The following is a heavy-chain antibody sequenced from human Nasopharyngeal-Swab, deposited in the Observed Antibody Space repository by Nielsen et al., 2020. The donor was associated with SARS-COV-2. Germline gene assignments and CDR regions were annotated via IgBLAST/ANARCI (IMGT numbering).Heavy chain of an antibody. J-gene: IGHJ4*02. CDR1: GGSISSGSIRRYY. V-gene: IGHV4-61*01. CDR3: AREVVGGLVDS. CDR2: FSYTGST. D-gene: IGHD1-26*01. Sequence: SETRPLTCTVSGGSISSGSIRRYYRSWIRQPPGKGLEWIGDFSYTGSTNYNPSLKSRVTISVDMSKNQFSLKLSTVAAADTAVYYCAREVVGGLVDSWGQGTLVTVSS.